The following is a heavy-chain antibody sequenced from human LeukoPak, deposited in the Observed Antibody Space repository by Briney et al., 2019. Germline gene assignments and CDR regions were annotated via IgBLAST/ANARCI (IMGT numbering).Heavy chain of an antibody. CDR3: ARGSWELLGGGNNWFDP. V-gene: IGHV1-8*01. J-gene: IGHJ5*02. CDR2: MNPNSGNT. CDR1: GYTFTSYD. D-gene: IGHD1-26*01. Sequence: VASVKVSCKASGYTFTSYDINWVRQATGQGLEWMGWMNPNSGNTGYAQKFQGRVTMTRNTSISTAYMELSSLRSEDTAVYYCARGSWELLGGGNNWFDPWGQGTLVTVSS.